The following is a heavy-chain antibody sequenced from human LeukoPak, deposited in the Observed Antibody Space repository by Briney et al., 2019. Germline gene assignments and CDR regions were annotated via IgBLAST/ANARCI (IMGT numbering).Heavy chain of an antibody. CDR1: AFTFSSYG. CDR2: ITGSGGST. J-gene: IGHJ4*02. D-gene: IGHD6-19*01. CDR3: AKSPYSSGWLHYY. V-gene: IGHV3-23*01. Sequence: GGTLRLSCAASAFTFSSYGMSWVRQAPGKGLEWVSAITGSGGSTYYADSVKGRFTISRDNSKNTLYLQMNSLRAEDTAVYYCAKSPYSSGWLHYYWGQGTLVTVPS.